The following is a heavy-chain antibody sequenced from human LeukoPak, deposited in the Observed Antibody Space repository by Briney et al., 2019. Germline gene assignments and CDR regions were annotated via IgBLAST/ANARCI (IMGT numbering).Heavy chain of an antibody. V-gene: IGHV1-2*02. CDR1: GYTFTGYY. CDR2: INPNSGGT. D-gene: IGHD3-10*01. Sequence: ASVKVSCKASGYTFTGYYMHWVRQAPGQGLEWMGWINPNSGGTNYAQKFQGRVTMTRDTSISTAYMELSRLRSDDTAVYYCAREAYYYGSGSQTSYAFDIWGQGTMVTVSS. CDR3: AREAYYYGSGSQTSYAFDI. J-gene: IGHJ3*02.